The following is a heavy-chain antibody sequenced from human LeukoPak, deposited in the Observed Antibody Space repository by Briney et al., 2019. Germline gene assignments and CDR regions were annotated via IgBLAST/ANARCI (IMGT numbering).Heavy chain of an antibody. CDR1: GFTFSTYP. CDR2: LSGSGGTT. CDR3: ARDRVGATLYFDY. Sequence: PGGSLRLSCAASGFTFSTYPVIWVRQAPGKGLEWVSALSGSGGTTYYADFMKGRFTISRDNSKNTLYLQMNSLRAEDTAVYYCARDRVGATLYFDYWGQGTLVTVSS. V-gene: IGHV3-23*01. J-gene: IGHJ4*02. D-gene: IGHD1-26*01.